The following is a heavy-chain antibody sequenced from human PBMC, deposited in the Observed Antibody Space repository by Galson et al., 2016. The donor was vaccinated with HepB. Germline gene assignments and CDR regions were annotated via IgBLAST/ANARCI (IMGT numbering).Heavy chain of an antibody. Sequence: LSLTCSVSGGSVSSDYWSWVRQPPEKGLEWIGYTHYSGSTNFNPSLKSRVSISLDTSKNQFSLRLTSVAAADTAVYYCARLRRVAAAGSYNYHSMDVWGQGTTVTVS. D-gene: IGHD6-13*01. V-gene: IGHV4-59*02. CDR3: ARLRRVAAAGSYNYHSMDV. CDR2: THYSGST. J-gene: IGHJ6*02. CDR1: GGSVSSDY.